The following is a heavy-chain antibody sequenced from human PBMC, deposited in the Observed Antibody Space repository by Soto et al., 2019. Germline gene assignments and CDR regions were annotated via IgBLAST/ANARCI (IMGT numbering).Heavy chain of an antibody. CDR2: INSDGSST. V-gene: IGHV3-74*01. D-gene: IGHD1-26*01. J-gene: IGHJ4*02. CDR3: ARGEGRSYDDSDY. Sequence: EVQLVESGGGSVQPGGSLRLSCAASGFTSSNYWMHWVRQAPGKGLVWVSRINSDGSSTSYADSVKGRFTISRDNAKNTLYLQMNSLRGEDTAVYYCARGEGRSYDDSDYWGQGTLVTVSS. CDR1: GFTSSNYW.